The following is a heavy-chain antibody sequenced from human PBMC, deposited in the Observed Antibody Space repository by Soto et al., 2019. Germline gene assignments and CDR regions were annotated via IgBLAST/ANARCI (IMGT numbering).Heavy chain of an antibody. Sequence: ASETLSLTCAVYGGSFSGYYWSWIRQPPGKGLEWIGEINHSGSTNYNPSLKSRVTISVDTPKNQFSLKLSSVTAADTAVYYCARGLHYYDSSGYYPRPYYFDYWGQGTLVTVSS. D-gene: IGHD3-22*01. J-gene: IGHJ4*02. CDR3: ARGLHYYDSSGYYPRPYYFDY. V-gene: IGHV4-34*01. CDR1: GGSFSGYY. CDR2: INHSGST.